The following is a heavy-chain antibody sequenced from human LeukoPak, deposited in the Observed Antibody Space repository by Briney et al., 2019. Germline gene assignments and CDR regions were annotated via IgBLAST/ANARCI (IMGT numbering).Heavy chain of an antibody. CDR1: GFTFGDYA. D-gene: IGHD3-22*01. CDR3: GSDYYDSSGSPRYAFDI. J-gene: IGHJ3*02. CDR2: IRSKAYGGTT. Sequence: GGSLRLSCTASGFTFGDYAISWFRQAPGKGLEWVGFIRSKAYGGTTEYAASVKGRFAISRDDSKSIAYLPMNSLKPEDTAVYYCGSDYYDSSGSPRYAFDIWGQVTMVTVSS. V-gene: IGHV3-49*03.